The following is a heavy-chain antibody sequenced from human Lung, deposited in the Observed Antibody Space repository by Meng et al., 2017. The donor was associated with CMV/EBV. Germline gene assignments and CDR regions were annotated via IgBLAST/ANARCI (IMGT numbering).Heavy chain of an antibody. D-gene: IGHD6-13*01. Sequence: GESLKISCAASGFTFDDYTMHWVRQAPGKGLEWVSLISWDGGSTYYADSVKGRFTISRDNSKNSLYLQMNSLRTEDTALYYCAKDLAAAGQLYYYYGMDVWGQGTTVTVSS. V-gene: IGHV3-43*01. CDR3: AKDLAAAGQLYYYYGMDV. CDR2: ISWDGGST. J-gene: IGHJ6*02. CDR1: GFTFDDYT.